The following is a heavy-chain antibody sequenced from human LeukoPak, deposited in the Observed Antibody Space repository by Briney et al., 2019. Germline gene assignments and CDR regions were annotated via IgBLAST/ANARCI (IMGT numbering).Heavy chain of an antibody. D-gene: IGHD6-13*01. V-gene: IGHV1-69*13. CDR1: GGTFSSYA. Sequence: GASVKVSCKASGGTFSSYAISWVRQAPGQGLEWMGGIIPIFGTANYAQKFQGRVTITADESTSTAYMELSSLRSEDTAVYYCARDGYSSSWHEGSGWFDPWGQGTLVTVSS. CDR2: IIPIFGTA. J-gene: IGHJ5*02. CDR3: ARDGYSSSWHEGSGWFDP.